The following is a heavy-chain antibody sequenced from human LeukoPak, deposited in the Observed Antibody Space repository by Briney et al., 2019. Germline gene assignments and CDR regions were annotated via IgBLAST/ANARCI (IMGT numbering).Heavy chain of an antibody. D-gene: IGHD6-19*01. CDR3: AKGSRSGWFNYYYYYMDV. Sequence: GGSLRLSCAASGFTFSSYAMSWVRQAPGKGLEWVSAISGSGGSTYYADSVKGRFTISRDNSKNTLYLQMNSLRAEDTAVYYCAKGSRSGWFNYYYYYMDVWGKGTTVTVSS. CDR1: GFTFSSYA. J-gene: IGHJ6*03. V-gene: IGHV3-23*01. CDR2: ISGSGGST.